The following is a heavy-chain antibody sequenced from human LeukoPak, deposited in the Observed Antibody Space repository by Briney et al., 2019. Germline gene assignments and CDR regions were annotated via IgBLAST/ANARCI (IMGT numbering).Heavy chain of an antibody. J-gene: IGHJ4*02. V-gene: IGHV3-9*01. Sequence: GRSLRLSCAASGFTFDDCAMHWVRQVPGKGLEWVSGISWNSGSIDYADSVKGRFTISRDNAKNSLHLQMDSLRTEDTAFYYCAKGSCSSTSCHFDYWGQGTLVTVSS. CDR1: GFTFDDCA. CDR3: AKGSCSSTSCHFDY. D-gene: IGHD2-2*01. CDR2: ISWNSGSI.